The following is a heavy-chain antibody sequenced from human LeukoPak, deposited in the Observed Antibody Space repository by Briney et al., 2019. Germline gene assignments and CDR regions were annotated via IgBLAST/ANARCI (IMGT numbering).Heavy chain of an antibody. CDR1: GFTFDDYG. CDR3: ARVRRSGTFYYYYYMDV. Sequence: PGGSLRLSCAASGFTFDDYGMSWVRQAPGKGLEWVSGINWNGGSTGYADSVKGRFTISRDNAKNSLYLQMNSLRAEDTAVYYCARVRRSGTFYYYYYMDVWGKGTTVTVSS. J-gene: IGHJ6*03. V-gene: IGHV3-20*04. D-gene: IGHD2-15*01. CDR2: INWNGGST.